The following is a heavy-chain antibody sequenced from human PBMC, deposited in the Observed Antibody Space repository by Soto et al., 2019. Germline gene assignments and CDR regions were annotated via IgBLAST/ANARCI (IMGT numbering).Heavy chain of an antibody. CDR1: GFTFNSYT. CDR2: ISGSGSSP. D-gene: IGHD2-8*02. V-gene: IGHV3-23*01. Sequence: PGGSLRLSCAASGFTFNSYTMAWVRQAPGKGLEWVSSISGSGSSPSYADSVQGRFIIYRDNSRTTLSLQMNSLRAEDTATYSCEKARCTGNSCYVPDYWGHGSLVTVS. J-gene: IGHJ4*01. CDR3: EKARCTGNSCYVPDY.